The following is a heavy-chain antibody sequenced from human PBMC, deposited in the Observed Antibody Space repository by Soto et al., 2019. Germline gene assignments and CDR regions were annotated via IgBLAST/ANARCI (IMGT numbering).Heavy chain of an antibody. CDR2: IIPIFGTA. CDR1: GGTFSSYS. D-gene: IGHD1-26*01. J-gene: IGHJ4*02. V-gene: IGHV1-69*01. CDR3: ARDGGRHSGGIDY. Sequence: QVQLVQSGAEVKKPGSSVQVSCKASGGTFSSYSINWVRHAPGQGLEWMGEIIPIFGTANYARKFQGRVTITADESTSTADMELSSLRSEDTAVYYCARDGGRHSGGIDYWGQGTLVTVSS.